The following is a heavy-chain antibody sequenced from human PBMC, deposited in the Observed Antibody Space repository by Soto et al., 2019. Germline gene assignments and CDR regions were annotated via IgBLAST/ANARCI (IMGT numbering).Heavy chain of an antibody. CDR3: ARGRLYSSSWYGPFDP. CDR2: IYTSGST. CDR1: GGSISSYY. V-gene: IGHV4-4*07. D-gene: IGHD6-13*01. J-gene: IGHJ5*02. Sequence: QVQLQESGPGLVKPSETLSLTCTVSGGSISSYYWSWIRQPAGKGPEWIGRIYTSGSTNYNPSLKSRVTMSVDTSKNQFSLKLSSVTAADTAVYYCARGRLYSSSWYGPFDPWGQGTLVTVSS.